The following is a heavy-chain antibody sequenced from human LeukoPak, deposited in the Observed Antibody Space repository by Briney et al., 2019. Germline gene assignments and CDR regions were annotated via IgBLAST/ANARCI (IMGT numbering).Heavy chain of an antibody. J-gene: IGHJ4*02. CDR1: GCTFSSYA. Sequence: SGGSLRLSCAASGCTFSSYAMSWVRQAPGKGLEWVSAISGSGDSTYYADSVKGRFTISRDNSKNTLYLQMNSLRAEDTAVYYCAKEAYDSSGYYYDYWGQGTLVTVSS. CDR3: AKEAYDSSGYYYDY. V-gene: IGHV3-23*01. D-gene: IGHD3-22*01. CDR2: ISGSGDST.